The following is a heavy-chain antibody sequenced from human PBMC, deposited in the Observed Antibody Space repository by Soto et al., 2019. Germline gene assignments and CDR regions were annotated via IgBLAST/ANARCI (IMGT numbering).Heavy chain of an antibody. CDR1: GFTFSRYA. D-gene: IGHD3-10*01. J-gene: IGHJ4*02. CDR3: ARSRSGAVADSFDF. CDR2: ISRDGTNN. Sequence: PGGCLRLSCAASGFTFSRYAIHWVRQAPGKGLELLAVISRDGTNNYYVDSVKGRFTISRDNSRNTLYLQMNSLRHEDAAVYYCARSRSGAVADSFDFWGQGTLVTVSS. V-gene: IGHV3-30*01.